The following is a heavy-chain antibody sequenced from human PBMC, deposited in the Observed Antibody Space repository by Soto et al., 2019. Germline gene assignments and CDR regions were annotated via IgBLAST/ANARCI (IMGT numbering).Heavy chain of an antibody. J-gene: IGHJ6*02. Sequence: GESLKISCKGSGYIFTNSWIGWVRQMPGKALAWLETTFPGDFSTRYSPSFQGQVTISADKSITTAYLQWSSLTASDTAMYYCARLQAAMPAAAGMDVWGQGTAVTVSS. CDR2: TFPGDFST. D-gene: IGHD2-2*01. CDR3: ARLQAAMPAAAGMDV. CDR1: GYIFTNSW. V-gene: IGHV5-51*01.